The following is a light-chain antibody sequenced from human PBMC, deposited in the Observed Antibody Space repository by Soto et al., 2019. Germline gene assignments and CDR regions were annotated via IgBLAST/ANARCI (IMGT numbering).Light chain of an antibody. V-gene: IGLV2-14*01. CDR3: SSYTSTTTLV. Sequence: QSVLTQPASVSGSPGQSITISCTGTSSDVGGYDFVSWYQQHPGKAPKLLIYEVSNRPPGLSDRFSGSKSGNTASLSISGLQTEDEADYYCSSYTSTTTLVFGTGTKVTVL. J-gene: IGLJ1*01. CDR2: EVS. CDR1: SSDVGGYDF.